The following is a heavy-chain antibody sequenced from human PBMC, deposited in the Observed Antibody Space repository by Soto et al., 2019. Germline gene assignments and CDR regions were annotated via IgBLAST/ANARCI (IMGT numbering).Heavy chain of an antibody. CDR1: GFSLSTSGVG. Sequence: SGPTLVNPTQTLTLTCTFSGFSLSTSGVGVGWIRQPPGKALEWLALIYWNDDKRYSPSLKSRLTITKDTSKNQVVLTMTNMDPVETATYYCAHRRLGYCSSTSCYGASFDPWGQGTLVTVSS. CDR3: AHRRLGYCSSTSCYGASFDP. D-gene: IGHD2-2*01. V-gene: IGHV2-5*01. CDR2: IYWNDDK. J-gene: IGHJ5*02.